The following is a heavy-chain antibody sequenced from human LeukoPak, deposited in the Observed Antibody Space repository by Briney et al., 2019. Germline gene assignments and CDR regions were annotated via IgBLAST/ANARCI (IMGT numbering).Heavy chain of an antibody. CDR2: IYTSGST. J-gene: IGHJ4*02. CDR1: GGSISSGSYY. CDR3: ARLIAVAGVDY. V-gene: IGHV4-61*02. D-gene: IGHD6-19*01. Sequence: SETLSLTCTVSGGSISSGSYYWSWIRQPAGKGLEWIGRIYTSGSTNYNPSLKSRVTISVDTSKNQFSLKLSSVTAADTAVYYCARLIAVAGVDYWGQGTQVTVSS.